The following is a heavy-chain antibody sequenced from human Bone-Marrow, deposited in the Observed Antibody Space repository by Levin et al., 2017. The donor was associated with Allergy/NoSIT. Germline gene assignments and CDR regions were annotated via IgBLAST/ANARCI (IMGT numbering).Heavy chain of an antibody. CDR2: FYYSGST. J-gene: IGHJ4*02. Sequence: SETLSLTCTVSGGSISSSGYYWGWIRQPPGKGLEWIGSFYYSGSTFYNPSLKSRVTISVDTSKNQFSLRLSSVTAADTAVYYCARPQSPGNGDYSYYWGQGTLVTVSS. CDR3: ARPQSPGNGDYSYY. V-gene: IGHV4-39*01. CDR1: GGSISSSGYY. D-gene: IGHD4-17*01.